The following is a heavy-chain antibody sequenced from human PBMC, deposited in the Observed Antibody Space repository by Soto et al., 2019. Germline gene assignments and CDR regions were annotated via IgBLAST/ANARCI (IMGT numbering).Heavy chain of an antibody. CDR2: ISPMFGAA. CDR3: AREVQVHTPAFVY. V-gene: IGHV1-69*19. J-gene: IGHJ4*02. CDR1: GGTFNTYA. Sequence: QVQLVQSGAEMKKPGSSVKVSCQSSGGTFNTYAMNWVRQAPGQGPEWMGDISPMFGAANYAPKFQGRVTITAAESTGTSYMQLSSLTSGDTALYFCAREVQVHTPAFVYWGQGTLVTVSS. D-gene: IGHD3-10*01.